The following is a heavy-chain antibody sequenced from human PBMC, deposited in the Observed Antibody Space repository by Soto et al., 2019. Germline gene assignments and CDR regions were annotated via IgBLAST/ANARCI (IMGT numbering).Heavy chain of an antibody. CDR1: GGSFSGYY. Sequence: SETLSLTCAVYGGSFSGYYWSWIRQPPGKGLEWIGEINHSGSTNYNPSLKSRVTISVDTSKNQFSLKLSSVTAADTAVYYCARGPPNYYGSGRPTRDAFDIWGQGTMVTVSS. CDR2: INHSGST. CDR3: ARGPPNYYGSGRPTRDAFDI. D-gene: IGHD3-10*01. V-gene: IGHV4-34*01. J-gene: IGHJ3*02.